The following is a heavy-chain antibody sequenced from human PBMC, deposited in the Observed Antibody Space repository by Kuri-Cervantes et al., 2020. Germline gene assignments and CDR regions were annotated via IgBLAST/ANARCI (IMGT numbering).Heavy chain of an antibody. CDR3: TTFPGLVGSYYYYYMDV. J-gene: IGHJ6*03. V-gene: IGHV3-33*08. Sequence: GESLKISCAASGFTFSSYGMHWVRQAPGKGLEWVAVIWYDGSNKYYADSVKGRFTISRDNSKNTLYLQMNSLRAEDTAVYYCTTFPGLVGSYYYYYMDVWGKGTTVTVSS. CDR2: IWYDGSNK. D-gene: IGHD6-19*01. CDR1: GFTFSSYG.